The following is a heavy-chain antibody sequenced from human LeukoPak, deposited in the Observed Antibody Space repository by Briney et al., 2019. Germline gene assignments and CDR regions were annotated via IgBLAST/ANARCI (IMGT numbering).Heavy chain of an antibody. CDR2: ISGSGGST. J-gene: IGHJ4*02. V-gene: IGHV3-23*01. CDR1: GFTFSSYA. D-gene: IGHD2-2*01. Sequence: PGRSLRLSCAASGFTFSSYAMSWVRQAPGKGLEWVSAISGSGGSTYYADSVKGRFTISRDNSKNTLYLQMNSLRAEDTAVYYCAKDIVVVPAANIAAAGNYWGQGTLVTVSS. CDR3: AKDIVVVPAANIAAAGNY.